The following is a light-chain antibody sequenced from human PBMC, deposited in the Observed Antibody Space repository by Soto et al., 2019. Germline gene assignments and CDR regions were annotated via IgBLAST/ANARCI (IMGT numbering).Light chain of an antibody. V-gene: IGKV1-5*03. CDR3: QQLNSYPIT. CDR1: QSIDSW. Sequence: DIQMTQSPSTLSASVGYRFTITCRASQSIDSWLAWYQHKPGKAPKLLIFKASTLETGVPSRFSGSGSETEFTLTISSLQPEDSATYYCQQLNSYPITFGQGTRLEIK. CDR2: KAS. J-gene: IGKJ5*01.